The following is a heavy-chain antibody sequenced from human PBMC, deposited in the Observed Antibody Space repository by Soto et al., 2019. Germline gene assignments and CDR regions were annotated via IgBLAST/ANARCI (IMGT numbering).Heavy chain of an antibody. CDR1: GFTFSSYA. CDR2: ISYDGSNK. V-gene: IGHV3-30-3*01. D-gene: IGHD2-2*02. J-gene: IGHJ4*02. CDR3: ARDSKRGYQLLYGFRYYFDY. Sequence: QAGGSLRLSCAASGFTFSSYAMHWVRQAPGKGLEWVAVISYDGSNKYYADSVKGRFTISRDNSKNTLYLQMNSLRAEDTAVYYCARDSKRGYQLLYGFRYYFDYWGQGTLVTVSS.